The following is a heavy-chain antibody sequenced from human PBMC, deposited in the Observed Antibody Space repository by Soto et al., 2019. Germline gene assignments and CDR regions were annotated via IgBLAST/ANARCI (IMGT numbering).Heavy chain of an antibody. CDR1: GGSISSSSYY. CDR3: ARQSSSGSYYPYYYGMDV. Sequence: SETLSLTCTVSGGSISSSSYYWGWIRQPPGKGLEWIGSIYYSGSTYYNPSLKSRVTISVDTSKNQFSLKLSSVTAADTAVYYCARQSSSGSYYPYYYGMDVWGQGTTVTVSS. CDR2: IYYSGST. J-gene: IGHJ6*02. D-gene: IGHD1-26*01. V-gene: IGHV4-39*01.